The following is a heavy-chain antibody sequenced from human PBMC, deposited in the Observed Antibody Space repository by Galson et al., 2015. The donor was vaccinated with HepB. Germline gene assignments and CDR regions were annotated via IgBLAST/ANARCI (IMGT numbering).Heavy chain of an antibody. V-gene: IGHV3-30*03. CDR3: AGEDNWNYWLY. CDR2: ISYDGTDK. Sequence: SLRLSCAASGFTFSNYGLHWVRQGPGKGLEWVAIISYDGTDKKYAGSVKGRFTISRDNSKNTLYLQLNSLRVEDTAVYYCAGEDNWNYWLYWGQGTLVTVSS. J-gene: IGHJ4*02. D-gene: IGHD1-7*01. CDR1: GFTFSNYG.